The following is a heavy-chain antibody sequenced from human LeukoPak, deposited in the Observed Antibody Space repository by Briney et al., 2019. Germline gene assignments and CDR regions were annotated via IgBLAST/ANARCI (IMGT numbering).Heavy chain of an antibody. J-gene: IGHJ4*02. Sequence: PGGSLRLSCAASGFTVSSNYMSWVRQAPGKGLEWVSVIYSGGSTYYADSVKGGFTISRDNSKNTLYLQMNSLRAEDTAVYYCARDQRRFGELLRFDYWGQGTLVTVSS. CDR3: ARDQRRFGELLRFDY. D-gene: IGHD3-10*01. V-gene: IGHV3-53*01. CDR2: IYSGGST. CDR1: GFTVSSNY.